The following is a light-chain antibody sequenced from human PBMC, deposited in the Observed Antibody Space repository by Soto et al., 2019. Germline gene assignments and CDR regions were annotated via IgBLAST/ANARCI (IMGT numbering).Light chain of an antibody. CDR2: DTS. CDR1: QSGNRN. Sequence: EIVMTQSPATLSVSPGELATLSCRASQSGNRNLAWYQQKPGQTPRLLIYDTSSRATGIPARFSGSGSGTDFPLTISRLQSEDFAVYYCQQYNNWPLTFGGGTNVEIK. J-gene: IGKJ4*01. CDR3: QQYNNWPLT. V-gene: IGKV3-15*01.